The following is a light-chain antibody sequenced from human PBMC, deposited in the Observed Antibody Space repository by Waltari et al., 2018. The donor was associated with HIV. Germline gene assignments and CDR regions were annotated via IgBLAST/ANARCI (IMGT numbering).Light chain of an antibody. Sequence: EIVLTQSPGTLSLSPGDRATLSCRASQSVTSSFLAWYRQRPGQPPRLLIYGASSRATDIPDRFSGSGSGTDFTLTISRLEPEDFALYYCQQYGTSPWTFGQGTKVEIK. CDR3: QQYGTSPWT. J-gene: IGKJ1*01. V-gene: IGKV3-20*01. CDR2: GAS. CDR1: QSVTSSF.